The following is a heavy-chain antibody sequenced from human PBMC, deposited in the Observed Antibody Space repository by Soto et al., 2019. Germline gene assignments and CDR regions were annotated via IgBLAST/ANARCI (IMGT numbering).Heavy chain of an antibody. V-gene: IGHV3-48*02. CDR1: GFTFSSYS. J-gene: IGHJ4*02. CDR3: ARVQIHSSSWYMYY. CDR2: ISSSSSTI. D-gene: IGHD6-13*01. Sequence: GGSLRLSCAASGFTFSSYSMNWVRQAPGKGLEWVSYISSSSSTIYYADSVKGRFTISRDNAKNSLYLQMNSLRDEDTAVYYCARVQIHSSSWYMYYWGQGTLVTVSS.